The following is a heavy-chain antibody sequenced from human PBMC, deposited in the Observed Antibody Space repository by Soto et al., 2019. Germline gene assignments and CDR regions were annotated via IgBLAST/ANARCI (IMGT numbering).Heavy chain of an antibody. D-gene: IGHD1-26*01. Sequence: QVQLVESGGGVVQPGRSLRLSCVASGFTFSTNGMHWVRQTPGKGLEWVTFISYDARSKYYVDSVKGRFAISRDNSKNTLYLQMNSLRAEDTAVYYCAKDYAGSVRGYFDYWDQGTLVTVSS. CDR1: GFTFSTNG. V-gene: IGHV3-30*18. CDR3: AKDYAGSVRGYFDY. CDR2: ISYDARSK. J-gene: IGHJ4*02.